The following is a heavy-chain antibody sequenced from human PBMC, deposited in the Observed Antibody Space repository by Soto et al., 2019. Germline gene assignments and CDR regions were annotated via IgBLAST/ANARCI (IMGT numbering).Heavy chain of an antibody. CDR3: ARIKIVGVLTYYMDV. V-gene: IGHV4-39*01. CDR1: GDSISSSSSHY. CDR2: KYYSGST. D-gene: IGHD3-3*01. Sequence: QVQLRESGPGLVKPSETLSLSCAVSGDSISSSSSHYWGWIRQPPGKGLEWSANKYYSGSTYYNPSIKSRVTISLETAEIQVSLKLASVTAADTAVYYCARIKIVGVLTYYMDVWGEGTTVTVSS. J-gene: IGHJ6*03.